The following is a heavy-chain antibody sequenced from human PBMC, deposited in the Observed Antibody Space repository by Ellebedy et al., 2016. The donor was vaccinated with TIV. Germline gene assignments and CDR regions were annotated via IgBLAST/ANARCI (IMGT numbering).Heavy chain of an antibody. J-gene: IGHJ4*02. CDR2: ISSSSSYI. CDR3: ARDTRIVGATTPYYFDY. Sequence: PGGSLRLSCAASGFTFSSYSMNWVRQAPGKGLEWVSSISSSSSYIYYADSVKGRFTISRDNAKNSLYLQMNSLRDEDTAVYYCARDTRIVGATTPYYFDYWGQGTLVTVSS. D-gene: IGHD1-26*01. CDR1: GFTFSSYS. V-gene: IGHV3-21*01.